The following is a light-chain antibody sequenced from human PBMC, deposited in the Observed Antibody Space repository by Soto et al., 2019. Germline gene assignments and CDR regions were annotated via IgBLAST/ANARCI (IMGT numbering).Light chain of an antibody. CDR3: QHRNNRPFS. Sequence: EIVMTPSPATLSVSPVERATLSCRASQSVSIYLAWYQQKPGQAPRLLIYDASNRATGIPARFSGSGSGTDFTLTISGLEPEDFAIYYCQHRNNRPFSFGPGTKVDIK. J-gene: IGKJ3*01. V-gene: IGKV3-11*01. CDR1: QSVSIY. CDR2: DAS.